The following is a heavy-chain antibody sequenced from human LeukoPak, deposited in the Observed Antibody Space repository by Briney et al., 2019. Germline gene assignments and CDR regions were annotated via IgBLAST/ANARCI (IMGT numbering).Heavy chain of an antibody. CDR1: GGTFSSYA. CDR2: IIPIFGTA. CDR3: ARGYVPPRYYYDILTGYVDWFDP. V-gene: IGHV1-69*13. J-gene: IGHJ5*02. Sequence: SMTVSCKASGGTFSSYAISWVRQAPGHGLEWMGGIIPIFGTANYAQKIQGRVTITADESTSTAYMERSSLRSEDTAVYYCARGYVPPRYYYDILTGYVDWFDPWGQGTLVTVSS. D-gene: IGHD3-9*01.